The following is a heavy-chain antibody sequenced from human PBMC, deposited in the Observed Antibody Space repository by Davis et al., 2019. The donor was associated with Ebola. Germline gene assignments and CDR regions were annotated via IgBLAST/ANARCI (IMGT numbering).Heavy chain of an antibody. D-gene: IGHD3-22*01. CDR1: GYTFTSYG. CDR2: ISAYNGNT. Sequence: AASVKVSCKASGYTFTSYGISWVRQAPGQGLEWMGWISAYNGNTNYAQKLQGRVTMTTDTSTSTAYMGLRSLRSDDTAVYYCARADYYDSSGYYYYYGMDVWGQGTTVTVSS. V-gene: IGHV1-18*01. CDR3: ARADYYDSSGYYYYYGMDV. J-gene: IGHJ6*02.